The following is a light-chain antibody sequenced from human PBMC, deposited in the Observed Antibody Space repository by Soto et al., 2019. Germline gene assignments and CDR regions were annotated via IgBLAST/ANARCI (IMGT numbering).Light chain of an antibody. V-gene: IGKV3-15*01. CDR2: GAS. CDR1: QSVSSN. CDR3: QQYDTWPLT. J-gene: IGKJ4*01. Sequence: VLTQSPGTLSLSPGERATLSCRGSQSVSSNLAWYQQKPGQAPRLLIFGASTRATGIPARFSGSGSGSEFTLTISSLQSEDFAVYYCQQYDTWPLTFGGGTKV.